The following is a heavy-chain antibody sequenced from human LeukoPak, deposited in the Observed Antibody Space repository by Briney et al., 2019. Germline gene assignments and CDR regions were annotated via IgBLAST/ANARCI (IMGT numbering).Heavy chain of an antibody. J-gene: IGHJ4*02. V-gene: IGHV4-4*02. D-gene: IGHD1-7*01. CDR2: IYHSGST. CDR1: GGSISSSNW. CDR3: ASVINGSTVDY. Sequence: SGTLSLTCAVSGGSISSSNWWSWVRQPPGKGLEWIGEIYHSGSTNYNPSLKSRVTISVDTSKNQFSLKLRSVTAADTAVYYCASVINGSTVDYWGQGTLVTVSS.